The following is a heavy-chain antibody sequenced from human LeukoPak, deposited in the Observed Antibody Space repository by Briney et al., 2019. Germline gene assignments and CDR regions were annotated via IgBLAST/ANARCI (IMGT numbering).Heavy chain of an antibody. CDR1: GGSISSYY. D-gene: IGHD3-10*01. Sequence: SETLSLTCTVSGGSISSYYWSWIRQPPGKGLEWIGYIYYSGSTNYNPSLKSRVTISVDTSKNQFSLKLSSVTAADTAVYYCARVFYSGSGSYYDARYYFDYWGQGTLVTVSS. J-gene: IGHJ4*02. CDR3: ARVFYSGSGSYYDARYYFDY. CDR2: IYYSGST. V-gene: IGHV4-59*08.